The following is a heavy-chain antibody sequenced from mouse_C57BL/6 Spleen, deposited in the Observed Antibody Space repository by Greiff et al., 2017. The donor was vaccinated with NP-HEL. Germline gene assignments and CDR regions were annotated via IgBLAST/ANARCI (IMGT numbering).Heavy chain of an antibody. V-gene: IGHV1-52*01. J-gene: IGHJ2*01. CDR1: GYTFTSYW. Sequence: QVQLQQSGAELVRPGSSVKLSCKASGYTFTSYWMHWVKQRPIQGLEWIGNIDPSDSETHYNQKFKDKATLTVDKSSSTAYMQLSSLTSEESAVYYCAREGELGLYYFDYWGQGTTLTVSS. D-gene: IGHD4-1*01. CDR3: AREGELGLYYFDY. CDR2: IDPSDSET.